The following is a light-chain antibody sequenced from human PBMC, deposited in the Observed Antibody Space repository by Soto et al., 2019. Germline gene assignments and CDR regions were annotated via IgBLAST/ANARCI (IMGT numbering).Light chain of an antibody. Sequence: ALQMTQSPSSLSASVGDRVTITCRASQGIRNDLGWYQQKPGKAPKLLIYAASSLQSGVPSRFSGSGSGTDFTLTISSLQPEDFATYYCLQDYNYPPTFGQGTKLEIE. V-gene: IGKV1-6*01. CDR1: QGIRND. J-gene: IGKJ2*01. CDR2: AAS. CDR3: LQDYNYPPT.